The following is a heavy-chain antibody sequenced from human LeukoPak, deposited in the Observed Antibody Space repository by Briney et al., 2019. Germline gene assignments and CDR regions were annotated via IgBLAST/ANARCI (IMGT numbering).Heavy chain of an antibody. CDR3: ARQTGSGLFTLP. Sequence: SETLSLTCTVSGVSISSSNSYWGWIRQPPGKGLEWIGSIYYTGNTYYNASLKGRVTISIDTSKNQISLRLTSVTATDTATYYCARQTGSGLFTLPGGQGTLVTVSS. V-gene: IGHV4-39*01. D-gene: IGHD3/OR15-3a*01. CDR1: GVSISSSNSY. J-gene: IGHJ4*02. CDR2: IYYTGNT.